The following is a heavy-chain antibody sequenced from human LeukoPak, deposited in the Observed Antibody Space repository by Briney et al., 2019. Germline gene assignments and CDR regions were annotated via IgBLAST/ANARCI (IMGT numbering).Heavy chain of an antibody. V-gene: IGHV1-69*06. CDR2: IIPIFGTT. Sequence: ASVKVSCKASGGTFSSYAISWVRQAPGQGLEWMGGIIPIFGTTNYAQKFQDRVTITADKSTSTAYIELSSLRSEATAVYYCARVVGLTGYSSSWYSGYYYYMDVWGKGTTVTVSS. CDR3: ARVVGLTGYSSSWYSGYYYYMDV. D-gene: IGHD6-13*01. J-gene: IGHJ6*03. CDR1: GGTFSSYA.